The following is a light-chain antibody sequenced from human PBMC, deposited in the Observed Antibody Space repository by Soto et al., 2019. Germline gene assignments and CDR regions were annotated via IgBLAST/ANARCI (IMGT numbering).Light chain of an antibody. V-gene: IGLV2-14*01. J-gene: IGLJ1*01. CDR2: EVT. CDR1: SSDVGGYDY. Sequence: QSVLTQPASVSGSPGQSITISCTGTSSDVGGYDYVSWYQHHPGKAPKFMIYEVTNRPSGVSHRFSGSKSGNTASLTISGLQAEDEAEYYCSSYTTTSTYVFGTGTKVTVL. CDR3: SSYTTTSTYV.